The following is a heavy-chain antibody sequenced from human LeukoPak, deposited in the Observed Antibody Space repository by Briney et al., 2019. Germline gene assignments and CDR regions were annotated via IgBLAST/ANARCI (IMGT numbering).Heavy chain of an antibody. CDR3: ASEGPCGGDCYHDY. CDR2: IYHSGST. CDR1: GYSISSGYY. J-gene: IGHJ4*02. V-gene: IGHV4-38-2*01. Sequence: PSETLSPTCAVSGYSISSGYYWGWIRQPPGKGLEWIGSIYHSGSTYYNPSLKSRVTISVDTSKNQFSLKLSSVTAADTAVYYCASEGPCGGDCYHDYWGQGTLVTVSS. D-gene: IGHD2-21*01.